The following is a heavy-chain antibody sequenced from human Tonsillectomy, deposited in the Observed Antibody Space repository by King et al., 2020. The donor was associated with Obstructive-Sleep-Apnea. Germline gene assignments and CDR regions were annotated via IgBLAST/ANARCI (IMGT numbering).Heavy chain of an antibody. J-gene: IGHJ4*02. CDR3: ARSQPDYYGSGSYYRWYFDY. CDR1: GFTFSSYS. CDR2: ISSSSSTI. D-gene: IGHD3-10*01. Sequence: VQLVESGGGLVQPGGSLRLSCAASGFTFSSYSMNWVRQAPGKGLEWVSYISSSSSTIYYADSVKGRFTISRYNAKNSLYLQMNSLEAEDTAVYYFARSQPDYYGSGSYYRWYFDYWGQGTLVTVSS. V-gene: IGHV3-48*04.